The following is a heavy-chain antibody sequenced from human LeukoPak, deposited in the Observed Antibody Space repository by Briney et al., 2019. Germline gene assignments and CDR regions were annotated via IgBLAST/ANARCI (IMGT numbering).Heavy chain of an antibody. CDR3: TTDSSGYSDFDY. CDR2: IKSKTDGGTT. D-gene: IGHD3-22*01. CDR1: GFTFSNAW. V-gene: IGHV3-15*01. Sequence: GGSLRLSCAASGFTFSNAWMSWVRQAPGRGLEWVGRIKSKTDGGTTDYAAPVKGRFTISRDDSKNTLYLQMNSLKTEDTAVYYCTTDSSGYSDFDYWGQGTLVTVSS. J-gene: IGHJ4*02.